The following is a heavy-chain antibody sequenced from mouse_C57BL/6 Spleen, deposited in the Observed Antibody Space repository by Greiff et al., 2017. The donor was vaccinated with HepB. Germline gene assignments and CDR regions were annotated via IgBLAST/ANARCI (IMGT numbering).Heavy chain of an antibody. D-gene: IGHD1-1*01. J-gene: IGHJ2*01. CDR3: ARWNYGSSGGYYFDY. V-gene: IGHV1-58*01. CDR1: GYTFTSYG. CDR2: IYIGNGYT. Sequence: EVKLVESGAELVRPGSSVKMSCKTSGYTFTSYGINWVKQRPGQGLEWIGYIYIGNGYTEYTEKFKGKATLTSDTSSSTAYMQLSSLTSEDSAIYFCARWNYGSSGGYYFDYWGQGTTLTVSS.